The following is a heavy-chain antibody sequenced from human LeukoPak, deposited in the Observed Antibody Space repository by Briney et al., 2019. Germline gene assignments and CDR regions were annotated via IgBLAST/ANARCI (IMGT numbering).Heavy chain of an antibody. CDR3: ARVGDSGSYYDVFDI. V-gene: IGHV4-59*01. Sequence: SETLSLTCTVSGGSISSYYWSWIRQPPGKGLEWIGYIYYSGSTNYNPSLKSRVTISVDTSKNQFSLKLSSVTAADTAVYYCARVGDSGSYYDVFDIWGQGTMVTVSS. D-gene: IGHD1-26*01. CDR1: GGSISSYY. CDR2: IYYSGST. J-gene: IGHJ3*02.